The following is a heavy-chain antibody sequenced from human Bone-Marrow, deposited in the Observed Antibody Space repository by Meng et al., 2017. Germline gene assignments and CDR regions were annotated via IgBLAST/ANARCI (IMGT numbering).Heavy chain of an antibody. D-gene: IGHD5-24*01. Sequence: SVKVSCKASGGTFSSYTISWVRQAPGQGLEWMGRIIPILGIANYAQKCQGRVTITADKATSTAYMELRSLRSEDTAVYYCARSSIDSEMANDYWGQGTLVTVSS. J-gene: IGHJ4*02. CDR3: ARSSIDSEMANDY. CDR1: GGTFSSYT. V-gene: IGHV1-69*02. CDR2: IIPILGIA.